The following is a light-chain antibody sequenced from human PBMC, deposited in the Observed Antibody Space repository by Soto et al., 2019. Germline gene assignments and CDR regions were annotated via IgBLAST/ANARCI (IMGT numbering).Light chain of an antibody. Sequence: DIQMTQSPSSLSASVGDRVTITCRASQGISNYLAWYQQKPGKVPKLLIYAASTLQSGLPSRFSGSGSGTDFTLTISSLQPEDVATYYYQKYNSAPWTFGQGTQVVIK. V-gene: IGKV1-27*01. CDR2: AAS. CDR3: QKYNSAPWT. J-gene: IGKJ1*01. CDR1: QGISNY.